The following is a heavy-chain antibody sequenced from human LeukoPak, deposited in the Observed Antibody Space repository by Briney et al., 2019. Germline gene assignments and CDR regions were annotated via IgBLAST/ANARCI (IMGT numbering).Heavy chain of an antibody. J-gene: IGHJ4*02. V-gene: IGHV4-31*03. CDR1: GGSISSGGYY. Sequence: SETLSLTCTVSGGSISSGGYYWSWIRQHPGKGLEWIGYIYYSGSTYYNPSLKSRVTISVDTSKNQFSLKLSSVTAADPAVYYCARVRWLRIFDYWGQGTLVTVSS. D-gene: IGHD5-12*01. CDR2: IYYSGST. CDR3: ARVRWLRIFDY.